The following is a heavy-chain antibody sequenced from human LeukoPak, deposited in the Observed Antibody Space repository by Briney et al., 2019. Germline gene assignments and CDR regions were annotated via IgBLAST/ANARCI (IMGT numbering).Heavy chain of an antibody. J-gene: IGHJ6*02. CDR1: GGSFSGYY. Sequence: SETLSLTCAVYGGSFSGYYWSWIRQLPGKGLEWIGEINHSGSTNYNPSLKSRVTISVDTSKNQFSLKLSSVTAADTAVYYCAREDEPYYYYGMDVWGQGTTVTVSS. CDR3: AREDEPYYYYGMDV. V-gene: IGHV4-34*01. CDR2: INHSGST.